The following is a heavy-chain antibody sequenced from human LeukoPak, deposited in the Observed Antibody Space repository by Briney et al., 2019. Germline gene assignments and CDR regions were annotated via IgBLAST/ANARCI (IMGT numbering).Heavy chain of an antibody. CDR1: GFTFSSDW. J-gene: IGHJ4*02. CDR3: AKSIAAAGPTPDY. V-gene: IGHV3-23*01. Sequence: GGSLRLSCAASGFTFSSDWMSWVRQAPGEGLEWVSAISGSGGSTYYADSAKGRFTISRDNSKNTLYLQMNSLRAEDTAVYYCAKSIAAAGPTPDYWGQGTLVTVSS. CDR2: ISGSGGST. D-gene: IGHD6-13*01.